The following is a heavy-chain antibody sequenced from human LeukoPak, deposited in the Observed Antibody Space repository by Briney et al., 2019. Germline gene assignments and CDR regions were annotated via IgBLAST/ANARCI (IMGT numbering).Heavy chain of an antibody. CDR2: IIPIFGTA. CDR1: GGTFSSYA. Sequence: GASVKVSCKASGGTFSSYAISWVRQAPGQGLEWMGGIIPIFGTANYAQKFQGRVTITADESTSTAYMELSSLRSEDTAVYYCARGDCSGGSGYPHYYYYMDVWGKGTTVTVSS. J-gene: IGHJ6*03. V-gene: IGHV1-69*13. D-gene: IGHD2-15*01. CDR3: ARGDCSGGSGYPHYYYYMDV.